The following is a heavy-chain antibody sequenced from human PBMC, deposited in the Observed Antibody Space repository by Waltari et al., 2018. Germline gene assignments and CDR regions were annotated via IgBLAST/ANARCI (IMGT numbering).Heavy chain of an antibody. D-gene: IGHD6-13*01. J-gene: IGHJ2*01. CDR1: GDSINNYF. CDR2: ISASGST. Sequence: QVQLQESGPRLVRPSETLSLTCTVSGDSINNYFWSWIRQPAGKGLEWFGRISASGSTNSNPSLQTRVALSVDTSKNQFSLNLTSMTAADTCIYFCARGGVDSSWFNWYFDRWGRGTLVTVSS. CDR3: ARGGVDSSWFNWYFDR. V-gene: IGHV4-4*07.